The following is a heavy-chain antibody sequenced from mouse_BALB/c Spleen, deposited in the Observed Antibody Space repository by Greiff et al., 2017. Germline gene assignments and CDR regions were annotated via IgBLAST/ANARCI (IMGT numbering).Heavy chain of an antibody. J-gene: IGHJ2*01. Sequence: VKVVESGPGLVAPSQSLSITCTVSGFSLTSYGVHWVRQPPGKGLEWLGVIWAGGSTNYNSALMSRLSISKDNSKSQVFLKMNSLQTDDTAMYYCARNYDGPTFDYWGQGTTLTVSS. V-gene: IGHV2-9*02. CDR2: IWAGGST. CDR3: ARNYDGPTFDY. CDR1: GFSLTSYG. D-gene: IGHD2-4*01.